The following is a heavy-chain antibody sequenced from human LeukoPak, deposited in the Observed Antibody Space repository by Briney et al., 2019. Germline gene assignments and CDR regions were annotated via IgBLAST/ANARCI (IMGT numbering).Heavy chain of an antibody. D-gene: IGHD3-10*01. J-gene: IGHJ4*02. CDR2: ISGSGSST. CDR3: VKDRDSGRPSVRIDF. CDR1: GFTFAGSA. Sequence: PGGSLRLSCGTSGFTFAGSAMNWVRQAPGKGLEWVSAISGSGSSTFYADSVRGRFTISRDNSKNTLFLEMNSLRADDTAVYYCVKDRDSGRPSVRIDFWGQGTRVTVSS. V-gene: IGHV3-23*01.